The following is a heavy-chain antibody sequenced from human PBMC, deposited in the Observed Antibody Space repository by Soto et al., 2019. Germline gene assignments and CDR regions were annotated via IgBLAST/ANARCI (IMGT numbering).Heavy chain of an antibody. Sequence: SETLSLTCTVSGGSISSYYWSWIRQPPGKGLEWIGYIYYSGSTNYNPSLKSRVTISVDTSKNQFSLKLSSVTAADTAVYYCARGKHRSSWYSDYWGQGTLVTVSS. D-gene: IGHD6-13*01. CDR2: IYYSGST. V-gene: IGHV4-59*08. J-gene: IGHJ4*02. CDR3: ARGKHRSSWYSDY. CDR1: GGSISSYY.